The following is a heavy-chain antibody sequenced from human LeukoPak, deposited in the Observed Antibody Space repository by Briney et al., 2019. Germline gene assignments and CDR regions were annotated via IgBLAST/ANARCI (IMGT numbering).Heavy chain of an antibody. Sequence: GRSLRLSCKASGFDFDDYAMHWVRQRPGKGLEWVSAISGSGGSTYYADSVKGRFTISRDNSKNALYLQMNSLRAEDTAMYYCAKDQQLEPFHYWGQGTLVTVSS. CDR2: ISGSGGST. CDR1: GFDFDDYA. J-gene: IGHJ4*02. D-gene: IGHD1-1*01. V-gene: IGHV3-23*01. CDR3: AKDQQLEPFHY.